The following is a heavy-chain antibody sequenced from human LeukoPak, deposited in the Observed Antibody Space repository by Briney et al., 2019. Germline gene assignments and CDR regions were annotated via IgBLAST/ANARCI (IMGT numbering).Heavy chain of an antibody. V-gene: IGHV1-46*01. Sequence: ASVKVSCKASGYTFTSYYMHWVRQAPGQGLEWMGVINPSGGSTSYAQKFQGRVTMTRDMSTSTVYMELSSLRSEDTAVYYCARGPQGNFYYYGSGSYWAYWGQGTLVTVSS. D-gene: IGHD3-10*01. CDR1: GYTFTSYY. CDR3: ARGPQGNFYYYGSGSYWAY. CDR2: INPSGGST. J-gene: IGHJ4*02.